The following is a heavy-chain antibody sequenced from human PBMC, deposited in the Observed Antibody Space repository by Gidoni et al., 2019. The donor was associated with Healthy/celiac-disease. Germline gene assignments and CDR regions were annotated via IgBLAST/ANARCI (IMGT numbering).Heavy chain of an antibody. J-gene: IGHJ4*02. V-gene: IGHV3-33*01. D-gene: IGHD6-19*01. Sequence: QVQLVESGGGVVQPGRSLRRSCAASGFTFSSYGMHWVRQAPGKGLEWVAVIWYDGSNKYYADSVKGQFTISRDNSKNTLYLQMNSLRAEDTAVYYCARDRAYSSDGDYYFDYWGQGTLVTVSS. CDR1: GFTFSSYG. CDR2: IWYDGSNK. CDR3: ARDRAYSSDGDYYFDY.